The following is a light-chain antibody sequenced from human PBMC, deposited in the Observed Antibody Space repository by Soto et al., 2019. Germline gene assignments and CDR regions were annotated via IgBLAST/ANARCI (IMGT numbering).Light chain of an antibody. J-gene: IGLJ2*01. CDR2: EGS. V-gene: IGLV2-23*01. CDR1: SSDVGSYNL. CDR3: CSYAGSSTLV. Sequence: QSTLTQRAFVSGSPGQSFTISCTGTSSDVGSYNLVSWYQQHPGKAPKLMIYEGSKRPSGVSNRFSGSKSGNTASLTISGLQAEDEADYYCCSYAGSSTLVFGGGTKVTVL.